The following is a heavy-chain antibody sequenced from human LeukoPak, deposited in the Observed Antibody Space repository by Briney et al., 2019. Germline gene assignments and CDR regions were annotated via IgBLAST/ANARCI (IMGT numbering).Heavy chain of an antibody. D-gene: IGHD5-24*01. CDR2: ISGDGGST. J-gene: IGHJ4*02. CDR3: AKDILPLRRWLWVGGVGGFDY. Sequence: GSLRLSCAASGFTFDDYAMHWVRQAPGKGLEWVSLISGDGGSTYYADSVKGRFTISRDNSKNSLYLQMNSLRTEDTALYYCAKDILPLRRWLWVGGVGGFDYWGQGTLVTVSS. V-gene: IGHV3-43*02. CDR1: GFTFDDYA.